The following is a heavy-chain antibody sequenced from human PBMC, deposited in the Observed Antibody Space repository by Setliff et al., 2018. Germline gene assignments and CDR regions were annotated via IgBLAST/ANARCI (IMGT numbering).Heavy chain of an antibody. J-gene: IGHJ4*02. D-gene: IGHD1-26*01. V-gene: IGHV4-39*07. CDR3: ARDNTILGATDY. Sequence: SETLSLTCNVSGVSFGSTTFYWAWIRQSPGKGLEWIGSVSFFGSAYYNPSLQSRGAISLDTSRNQFSLELSSVTAADTAVYFCARDNTILGATDYWGQGTLVTVSS. CDR1: GVSFGSTTFY. CDR2: VSFFGSA.